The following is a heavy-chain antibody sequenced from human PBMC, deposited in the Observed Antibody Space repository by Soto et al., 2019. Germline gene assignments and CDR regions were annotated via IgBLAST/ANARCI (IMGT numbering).Heavy chain of an antibody. CDR3: ARDETRIYGMDV. V-gene: IGHV4-61*01. D-gene: IGHD2-15*01. J-gene: IGHJ6*02. CDR1: GGSVSSGSYY. Sequence: QVQLQESGPGLVKPSETLSLTCTVSGGSVSSGSYYWSWIRQPPGKGLEWIGYIYYSGSTNYNPSLKSLVTTSVATSKNQFTLKLSSVTAADTAVYDCARDETRIYGMDVWGQGTTVTVSS. CDR2: IYYSGST.